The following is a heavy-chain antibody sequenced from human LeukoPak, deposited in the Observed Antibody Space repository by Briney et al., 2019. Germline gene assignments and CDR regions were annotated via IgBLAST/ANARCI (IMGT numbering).Heavy chain of an antibody. CDR1: GGSISSYY. CDR3: ARVPPYYDFWSGYYTGYAFDI. Sequence: SETLSLTCTVSGGSISSYYWSWLRQPPGKRLEWIGYIYYSGSTNYNPSLKSRVTISVDTSKNQFSLKLSSVTAADTAVYYCARVPPYYDFWSGYYTGYAFDIWGQGTMVTVSS. CDR2: IYYSGST. V-gene: IGHV4-59*01. D-gene: IGHD3-3*01. J-gene: IGHJ3*02.